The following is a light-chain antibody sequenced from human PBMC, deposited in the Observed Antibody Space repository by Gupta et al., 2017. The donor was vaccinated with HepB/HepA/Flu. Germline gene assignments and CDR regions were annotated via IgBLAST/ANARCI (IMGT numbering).Light chain of an antibody. CDR2: YDT. V-gene: IGLV3-21*04. J-gene: IGLJ2*01. CDR3: QVWDSSSDHVV. Sequence: SYVLTQPPSVSVAQGKTARTTCGGNNIGSKSVHWYQQKPGQAPVLVIYYDTDRPSGIPERFSGSNSGNTATLTISSVEAGDEADYYCQVWDSSSDHVVFGGGTKLTVL. CDR1: NIGSKS.